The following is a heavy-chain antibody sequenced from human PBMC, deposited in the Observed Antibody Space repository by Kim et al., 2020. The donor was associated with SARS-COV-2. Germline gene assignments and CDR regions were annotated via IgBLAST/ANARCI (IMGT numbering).Heavy chain of an antibody. J-gene: IGHJ4*02. CDR1: GYTFINNA. CDR3: AKGASGSFDY. CDR2: ITAGNGNT. V-gene: IGHV1-3*01. D-gene: IGHD1-26*01. Sequence: ASVKVSCKASGYTFINNAMHWVRQAPGQRLEWMGWITAGNGNTRYSQKFLGRLTITRDTSATTAYMDLSSLTSEDTAVYYCAKGASGSFDYWGQGTLLTVSS.